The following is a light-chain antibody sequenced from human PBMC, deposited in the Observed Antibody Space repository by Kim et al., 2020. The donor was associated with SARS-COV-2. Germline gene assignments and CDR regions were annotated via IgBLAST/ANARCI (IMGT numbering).Light chain of an antibody. CDR2: LNSDGSH. CDR1: SGHSTYA. V-gene: IGLV4-69*01. Sequence: QLVLTQPPSASASLGASVRLTCTPSSGHSTYAIAWHQQQPEKGPRFLMRLNSDGSHSNGDGIPDRFSGSSSGSERYLSVSSLQSDDEADYYCQTWDTGIVVFGGGTKLTVL. CDR3: QTWDTGIVV. J-gene: IGLJ3*02.